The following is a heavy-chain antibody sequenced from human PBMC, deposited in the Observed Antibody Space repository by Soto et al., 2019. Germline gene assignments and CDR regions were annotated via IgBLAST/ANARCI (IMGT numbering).Heavy chain of an antibody. CDR1: GYTFTGFY. V-gene: IGHV1-2*02. D-gene: IGHD4-17*01. J-gene: IGHJ4*02. Sequence: EASVKVSCKASGYTFTGFYMHWVRQAPGQGLEWMGWINPNNGGTNYVQKFQDRVTMTRDTSITTAYMELSGLRSDDTAVYHCARDPGPYGDYSYWGQGTLVTVSS. CDR3: ARDPGPYGDYSY. CDR2: INPNNGGT.